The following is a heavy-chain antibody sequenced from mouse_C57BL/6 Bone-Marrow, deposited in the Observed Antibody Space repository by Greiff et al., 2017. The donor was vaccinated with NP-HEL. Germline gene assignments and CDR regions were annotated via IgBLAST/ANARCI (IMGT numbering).Heavy chain of an antibody. V-gene: IGHV1-9*01. CDR2: ILPGSGST. CDR3: AISFYSNYDAWFAY. Sequence: QVQLKESGAELMKPGASVTLSCKATGYTFTGYWIEWVKQRPGHGLEWIGEILPGSGSTNYNEKFKGKATFTADTSSNTAYMQLSSLTTEDSAIYYCAISFYSNYDAWFAYWGQGTLVTVSA. J-gene: IGHJ3*01. D-gene: IGHD2-5*01. CDR1: GYTFTGYW.